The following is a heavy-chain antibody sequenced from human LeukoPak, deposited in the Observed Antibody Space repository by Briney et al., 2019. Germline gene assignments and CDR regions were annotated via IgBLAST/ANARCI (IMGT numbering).Heavy chain of an antibody. J-gene: IGHJ3*01. CDR2: ISSSNSFI. D-gene: IGHD6-13*01. CDR3: ARWRAAADAFDV. Sequence: GGSLRLSCAGSGFTFSSYNMNWVRQAPGKGLEWVSSISSSNSFIYYADSVKGRFTVSRENAKTSLYLQMNSLRAGDTAVYYCARWRAAADAFDVWGQGTVVTVSS. V-gene: IGHV3-21*06. CDR1: GFTFSSYN.